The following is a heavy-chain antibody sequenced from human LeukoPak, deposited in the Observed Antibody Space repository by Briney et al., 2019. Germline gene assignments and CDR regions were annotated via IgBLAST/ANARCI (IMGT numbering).Heavy chain of an antibody. D-gene: IGHD6-19*01. CDR3: ARAVAGTYLDY. CDR2: INPNSGGT. Sequence: ASVKVSCKASGYIFTGYYMHWVRQAPGQGLEWMGWINPNSGGTNYAQKFQGRVTMTRDTSISTAYMELSRLRSYDTAVYYCARAVAGTYLDYWGQGTLVTVSS. CDR1: GYIFTGYY. J-gene: IGHJ4*02. V-gene: IGHV1-2*02.